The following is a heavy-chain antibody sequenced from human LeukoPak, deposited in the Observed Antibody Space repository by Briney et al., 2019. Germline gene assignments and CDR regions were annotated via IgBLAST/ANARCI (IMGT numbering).Heavy chain of an antibody. V-gene: IGHV5-51*01. CDR3: ARHAMWKVAGSENGSGYCFLDS. CDR1: GYSFTTYW. Sequence: GESLKISCKASGYSFTTYWIGWVRQMPGKGLEWMGIVYPGDSETRYSPSFQGQVTISADKSINTAYLQWSSLKASDTAMYYCARHAMWKVAGSENGSGYCFLDSWGQGTLVTVSS. J-gene: IGHJ4*02. D-gene: IGHD3-22*01. CDR2: VYPGDSET.